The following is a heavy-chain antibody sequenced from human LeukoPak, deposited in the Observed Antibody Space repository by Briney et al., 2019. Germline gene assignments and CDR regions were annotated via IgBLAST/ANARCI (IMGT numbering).Heavy chain of an antibody. J-gene: IGHJ4*02. CDR2: INPNSGGT. CDR3: IIAVAGTGPFDY. V-gene: IGHV1-2*02. D-gene: IGHD6-19*01. Sequence: GASVKVSCKASGYIFTGYYMHWVRQAPGQGLEWMGWINPNSGGTNYAQKFQGRVTMTRDTSISTAYMELSRLRSDDTAVYYCIIAVAGTGPFDYWGQGTLVTVSS. CDR1: GYIFTGYY.